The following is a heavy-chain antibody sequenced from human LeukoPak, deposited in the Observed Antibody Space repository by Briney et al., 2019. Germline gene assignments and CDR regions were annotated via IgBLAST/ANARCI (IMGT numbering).Heavy chain of an antibody. J-gene: IGHJ4*02. CDR3: ARGTVVVPAALLY. CDR2: ISYDGSNK. D-gene: IGHD2-2*01. Sequence: GGSLRLSCAASGFTFSSYAMHWVRQAPGKGLEWVAVISYDGSNKYYADSVKGRFTISRDNSKNTLYLQMNSLRAEDTAVYYCARGTVVVPAALLYWGQGTLVTVSS. V-gene: IGHV3-30-3*01. CDR1: GFTFSSYA.